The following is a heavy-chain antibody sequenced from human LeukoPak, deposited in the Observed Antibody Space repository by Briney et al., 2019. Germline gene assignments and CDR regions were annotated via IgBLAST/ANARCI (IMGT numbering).Heavy chain of an antibody. V-gene: IGHV3-21*01. Sequence: GGSLRLFCAASGFTYRSHNMNWARHATMKGLECVSSYGSDGCYIYYADSVQGRFPIPRDNAKISLYLQMQSLTAEDTGLFYWARKMKTRDRVGTFYIWGQGTMVTVSS. D-gene: IGHD5-24*01. CDR2: YGSDGCYI. CDR3: ARKMKTRDRVGTFYI. J-gene: IGHJ3*02. CDR1: GFTYRSHN.